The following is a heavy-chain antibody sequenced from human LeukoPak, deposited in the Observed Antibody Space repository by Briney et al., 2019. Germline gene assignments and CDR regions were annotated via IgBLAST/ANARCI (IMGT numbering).Heavy chain of an antibody. CDR1: GGSISSYY. CDR2: IYTSGST. CDR3: AREEQWLATYYMDV. J-gene: IGHJ6*03. Sequence: SETLSLTCTVSGGSISSYYWSWIRQPAGKGLEWIGRIYTSGSTNYNPSLKSRVPMSVDTSKNQFSLRLSSVTAADTAVYYCAREEQWLATYYMDVWGKGTTVTVSS. V-gene: IGHV4-4*07. D-gene: IGHD6-19*01.